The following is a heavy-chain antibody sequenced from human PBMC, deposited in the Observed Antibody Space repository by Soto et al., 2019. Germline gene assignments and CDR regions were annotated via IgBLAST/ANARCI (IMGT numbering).Heavy chain of an antibody. CDR2: INHSGST. D-gene: IGHD1-26*01. J-gene: IGHJ4*02. Sequence: PSETLSLTCAVSGGSFSGYYWSWIRQPPGKGLEWIGEINHSGSTNYNPSLKSRVTISVDTSRNQFSLKVSSVTAADTAVYYCARGFRRDSGSYYGFDYWGQGTLVTVSS. V-gene: IGHV4-34*01. CDR3: ARGFRRDSGSYYGFDY. CDR1: GGSFSGYY.